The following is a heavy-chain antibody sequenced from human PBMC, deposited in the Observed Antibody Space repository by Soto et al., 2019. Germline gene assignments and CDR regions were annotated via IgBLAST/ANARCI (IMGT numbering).Heavy chain of an antibody. D-gene: IGHD1-1*01. CDR3: AKYPATLLQCNDGCY. Sequence: PGESLRLSSSASVLPFRSYAMSWGRQAAGTGLEWVSAISGSGGSTYYADSVKGRFTISRDNSKNTLYLQLNRLRAEDTAVYNGAKYPATLLQCNDGCYWVQG. J-gene: IGHJ4*02. CDR2: ISGSGGST. CDR1: VLPFRSYA. V-gene: IGHV3-23*01.